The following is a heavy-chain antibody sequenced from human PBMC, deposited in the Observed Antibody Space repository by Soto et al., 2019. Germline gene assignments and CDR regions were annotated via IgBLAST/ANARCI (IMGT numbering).Heavy chain of an antibody. CDR3: AREVQVHTPAFVY. CDR2: ISPMFGAA. D-gene: IGHD3-10*01. V-gene: IGHV1-69*19. Sequence: QVQLVQSGAEMKKPGSSVKVSCQSSGGTFNTYAMNWVRQAPGQGPEWMGDISPMFGAANYAPKCQGRVTITADESTGTSYMQVSSLTSEDTARYFCAREVQVHTPAFVYWGQGTQVTVAS. J-gene: IGHJ4*02. CDR1: GGTFNTYA.